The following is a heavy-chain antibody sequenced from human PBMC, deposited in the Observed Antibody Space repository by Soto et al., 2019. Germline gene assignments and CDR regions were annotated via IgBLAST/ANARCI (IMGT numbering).Heavy chain of an antibody. D-gene: IGHD2-8*01. CDR1: GFTFSSYW. CDR3: ARGAHRGYCTNGVCYVAFDI. J-gene: IGHJ3*02. V-gene: IGHV3-7*01. Sequence: PGGSLRLSCAASGFTFSSYWMSWVRQAPGKGLEWVANIKQDGSEKYYVDSVKGRFTISRDNAKNSLYLQMNSLRAEDTAVYYCARGAHRGYCTNGVCYVAFDIWGQGTMVTVSS. CDR2: IKQDGSEK.